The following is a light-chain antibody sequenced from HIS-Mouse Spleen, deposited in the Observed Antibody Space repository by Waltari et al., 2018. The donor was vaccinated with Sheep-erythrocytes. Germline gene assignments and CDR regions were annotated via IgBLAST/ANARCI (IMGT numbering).Light chain of an antibody. Sequence: QSALTQPASVSGSPGQSITISCTGTSSDVGSYNLVSWYQPHPGKAPQLLIYEGSKRPSGVSNRFSVSTSGNTASLTISGLQAEDEADYYCCSYAGSSTPWVFGGGTKLTVL. V-gene: IGLV2-23*01. J-gene: IGLJ3*02. CDR1: SSDVGSYNL. CDR2: EGS. CDR3: CSYAGSSTPWV.